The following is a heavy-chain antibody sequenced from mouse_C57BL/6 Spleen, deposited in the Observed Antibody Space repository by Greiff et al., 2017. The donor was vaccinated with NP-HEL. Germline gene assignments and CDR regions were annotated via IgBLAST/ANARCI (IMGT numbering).Heavy chain of an antibody. V-gene: IGHV5-16*01. CDR1: GFTFSDYY. CDR2: INYDGSST. Sequence: VQLKQSEGGLVQPGSSMKLSCTASGFTFSDYYMAWVRQVPEKGLEWVANINYDGSSTYYLDSLKSRFIISRDNAKNILYLQMSSLKSEDIATYYCARDGDYGSPFDYWGQGTTLTVSS. J-gene: IGHJ2*01. CDR3: ARDGDYGSPFDY. D-gene: IGHD1-1*01.